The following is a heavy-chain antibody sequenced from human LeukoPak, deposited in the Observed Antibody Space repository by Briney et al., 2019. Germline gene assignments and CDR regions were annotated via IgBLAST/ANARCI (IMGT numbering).Heavy chain of an antibody. CDR2: IYYSRST. CDR3: ARHRIVGATKNWFDP. V-gene: IGHV4-59*08. D-gene: IGHD1-26*01. J-gene: IGHJ5*02. CDR1: GGSISSYC. Sequence: SETLSLTCTVSGGSISSYCWSWIRQPPGKGLEWIGYIYYSRSTNYNPSLKSRVTISVDTSKNQFSLKLSSVTAADTAVYYCARHRIVGATKNWFDPWGQGTLVTVSS.